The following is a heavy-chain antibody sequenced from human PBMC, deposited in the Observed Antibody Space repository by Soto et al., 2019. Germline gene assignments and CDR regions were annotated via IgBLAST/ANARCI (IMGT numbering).Heavy chain of an antibody. CDR2: VYDSGKT. Sequence: PSETLSLTCTVSGASISTYYWSWIRQPPGKELEWIGYVYDSGKTGYNPSLKSRANISEDTSKNQFSLNLSSVTAADAAVYFCARRYAGGGWIFDSWGQGTLVTVSS. CDR3: ARRYAGGGWIFDS. D-gene: IGHD6-19*01. CDR1: GASISTYY. V-gene: IGHV4-59*08. J-gene: IGHJ4*02.